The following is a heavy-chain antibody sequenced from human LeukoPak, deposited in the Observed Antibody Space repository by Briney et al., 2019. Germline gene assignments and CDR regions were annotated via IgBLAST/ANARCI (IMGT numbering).Heavy chain of an antibody. CDR2: ISGSGGST. CDR3: AKNPPFIAVAGPNWFDP. J-gene: IGHJ5*02. D-gene: IGHD6-19*01. V-gene: IGHV3-23*01. Sequence: GGSLRLSCAASGFTFSSYAMSWVRQAPGKGLEWVSAISGSGGSTYYADSVKGRFTISRDNSKNTLYLQMNSLRAEDTAVYYCAKNPPFIAVAGPNWFDPWGQGTLVTVSS. CDR1: GFTFSSYA.